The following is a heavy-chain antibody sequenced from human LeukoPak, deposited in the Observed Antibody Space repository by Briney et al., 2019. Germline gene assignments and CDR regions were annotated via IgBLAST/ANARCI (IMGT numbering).Heavy chain of an antibody. CDR2: INWNGGST. J-gene: IGHJ4*02. CDR3: PRADGGLKN. D-gene: IGHD4-23*01. Sequence: GGSLRLSCAASGFTFDAYGMSWVAQPPGKGLEWVSGINWNGGSTAYVDSVKGRFTISRDNAKNSLYLQMNSLRAEDTALYYCPRADGGLKNWGQGTQVTVSS. CDR1: GFTFDAYG. V-gene: IGHV3-20*04.